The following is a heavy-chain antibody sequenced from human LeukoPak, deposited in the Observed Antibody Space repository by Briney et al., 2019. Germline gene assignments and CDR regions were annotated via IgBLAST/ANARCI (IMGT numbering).Heavy chain of an antibody. CDR1: GGTFSSYV. Sequence: ASVKVSCKASGGTFSSYVITWVRQAPGQGLEWMGRIIPMLDIQNYAQKFQGRVTITADKSTSTAYMELSSLRSEDTAVYYCARDQVAGKLANLGFDYWGQGTLVTVS. V-gene: IGHV1-69*04. CDR3: ARDQVAGKLANLGFDY. CDR2: IIPMLDIQ. D-gene: IGHD6-19*01. J-gene: IGHJ4*02.